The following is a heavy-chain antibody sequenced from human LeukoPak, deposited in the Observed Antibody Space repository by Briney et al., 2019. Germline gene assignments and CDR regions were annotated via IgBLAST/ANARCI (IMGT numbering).Heavy chain of an antibody. D-gene: IGHD3-16*01. V-gene: IGHV4-59*01. Sequence: SETLSLTCTVSGASISSDYWTWIRQPPGRGLEWIGYIYYSGSTNYNPSLKSRITMSVDTSRNQFSLELPSVTAAGSAVYYCARYLRQPGTFYLDHWGQGTLVTVSS. CDR1: GASISSDY. CDR3: ARYLRQPGTFYLDH. J-gene: IGHJ4*02. CDR2: IYYSGST.